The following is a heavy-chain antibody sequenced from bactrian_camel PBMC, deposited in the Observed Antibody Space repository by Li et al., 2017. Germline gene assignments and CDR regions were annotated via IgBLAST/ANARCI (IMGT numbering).Heavy chain of an antibody. V-gene: IGHV3S31*01. CDR2: IDSDATTT. D-gene: IGHD4*01. J-gene: IGHJ4*01. Sequence: VQLVESGGGSVQAGGSLELSCTVIGSYKRGSMCMGWFRHITGKEREGVAAIDSDATTTNYADFVKGRFAISEDTSKRTLYLEMDNLKPEDSAMYYCARVADGGGVCVATMPPWAKYRGQGTQVTVS. CDR1: GSYKRGSMC. CDR3: ARVADGGGVCVATMPPWAKY.